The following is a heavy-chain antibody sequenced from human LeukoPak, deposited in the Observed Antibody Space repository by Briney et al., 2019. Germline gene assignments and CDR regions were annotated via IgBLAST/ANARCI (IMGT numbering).Heavy chain of an antibody. V-gene: IGHV3-23*01. Sequence: GGSLRLSSAGSGFTFSSYAMSWVRQAPGKGLEWVSVITGSDDNTYYADSVKGRFTTSRDNSKNTLDLQMNSLRADDTAIYYCAKCMYSGHRRNIFDYWGQGTLVTVSS. D-gene: IGHD1-26*01. J-gene: IGHJ4*02. CDR1: GFTFSSYA. CDR2: ITGSDDNT. CDR3: AKCMYSGHRRNIFDY.